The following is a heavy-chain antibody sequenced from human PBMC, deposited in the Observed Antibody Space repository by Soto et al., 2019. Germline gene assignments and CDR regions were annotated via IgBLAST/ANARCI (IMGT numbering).Heavy chain of an antibody. J-gene: IGHJ4*02. CDR1: GFTFSSYS. CDR2: ISSSSSYI. V-gene: IGHV3-21*01. CDR3: ARVGGQLVPGFDY. D-gene: IGHD6-6*01. Sequence: EVQLVESGGGLVKPGGSLRLSCAASGFTFSSYSMNWVRQAPGKGLEWVSSISSSSSYIYYADSVKGRFTISRDNAKNSLYLQMNSPRAGDTVVYYCARVGGQLVPGFDYWGQGTLVTVSS.